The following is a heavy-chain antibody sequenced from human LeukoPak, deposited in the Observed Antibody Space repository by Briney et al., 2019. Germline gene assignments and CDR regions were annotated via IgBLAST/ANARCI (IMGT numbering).Heavy chain of an antibody. V-gene: IGHV5-51*01. CDR2: IYPGDSDT. Sequence: GESLKISCKGSGYSFTSYWIAWVRQMPGKGLEWMGIIYPGDSDTRYSPSFQGQVTISADKSISTAYLQWSSLKASDTAMYYCARREDDYGDSNWFDPWGQGTLVTVSS. CDR3: ARREDDYGDSNWFDP. CDR1: GYSFTSYW. D-gene: IGHD4-17*01. J-gene: IGHJ5*02.